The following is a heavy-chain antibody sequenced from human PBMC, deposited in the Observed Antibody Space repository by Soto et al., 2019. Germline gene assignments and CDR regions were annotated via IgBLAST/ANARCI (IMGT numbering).Heavy chain of an antibody. CDR2: IYSGGST. D-gene: IGHD1-26*01. CDR3: ARGSGSLYYFDF. CDR1: GLSVSTNY. V-gene: IGHV3-53*01. Sequence: PVGSLRLSCAASGLSVSTNYMTWVRQAPGKGLEWVSVIYSGGSTYYADSVKGRFTISRDNSKNTLHLQMNSLRAEDTAVYYCARGSGSLYYFDFWGRGTLVTV. J-gene: IGHJ4*02.